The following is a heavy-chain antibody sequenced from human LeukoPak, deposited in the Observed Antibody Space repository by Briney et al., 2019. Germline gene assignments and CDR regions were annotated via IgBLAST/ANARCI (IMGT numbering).Heavy chain of an antibody. Sequence: GESLKISCKGSGYSFTSYWIGWVRQMPGKGLEWMGIIYPGDSDTRYSPSFQGQVTISADKSISTAYLQWSSLKASDTAMYYCARHAVPYYYDSSGSSQPSQWGQGTLVTVSS. CDR3: ARHAVPYYYDSSGSSQPSQ. CDR2: IYPGDSDT. J-gene: IGHJ4*02. CDR1: GYSFTSYW. D-gene: IGHD3-22*01. V-gene: IGHV5-51*01.